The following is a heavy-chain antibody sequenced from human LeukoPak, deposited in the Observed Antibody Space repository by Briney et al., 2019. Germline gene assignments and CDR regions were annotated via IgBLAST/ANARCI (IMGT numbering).Heavy chain of an antibody. Sequence: SETLSLTCTVSGGSISSDYWNWIRQPPGKGLEWIGYIYYSGSTNYNPSLKSRVTISVDTSKNQFSLKLTSVTAADTAVYYCARRGSDFRSGDKAFDIWGQGTMVTVSS. D-gene: IGHD3-3*01. CDR1: GGSISSDY. V-gene: IGHV4-59*01. J-gene: IGHJ3*02. CDR3: ARRGSDFRSGDKAFDI. CDR2: IYYSGST.